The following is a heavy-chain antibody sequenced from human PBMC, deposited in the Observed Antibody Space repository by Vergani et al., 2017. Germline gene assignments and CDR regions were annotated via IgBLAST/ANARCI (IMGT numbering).Heavy chain of an antibody. J-gene: IGHJ3*02. CDR2: IDWDDDK. Sequence: QVTLKESGPALVKPTQTLTLSCSLSGFSVSTSGMRVSWIRQPPGKALEWLARIDWDDDKFYNTSLKTRLSISKDTSKNQVVLTMTDMDPVDTATYYCARDGYISAGGAFDIWGQGTMVTVSS. D-gene: IGHD2-21*02. CDR3: ARDGYISAGGAFDI. V-gene: IGHV2-70*04. CDR1: GFSVSTSGMR.